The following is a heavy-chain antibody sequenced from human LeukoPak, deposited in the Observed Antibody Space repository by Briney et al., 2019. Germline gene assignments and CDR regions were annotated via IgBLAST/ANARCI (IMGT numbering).Heavy chain of an antibody. CDR3: ARAVAGYCSSTSCYTGTDFDY. J-gene: IGHJ4*02. Sequence: SVKVSCKASGYTFTNYGISWVRQAPGQGLEWMGGIIPIFGTANYAQKFQGRVTITAGESTSTAYMELSSLRSEDTAVYYCARAVAGYCSSTSCYTGTDFDYWGQGTLVTVSS. D-gene: IGHD2-2*02. V-gene: IGHV1-69*13. CDR1: GYTFTNYG. CDR2: IIPIFGTA.